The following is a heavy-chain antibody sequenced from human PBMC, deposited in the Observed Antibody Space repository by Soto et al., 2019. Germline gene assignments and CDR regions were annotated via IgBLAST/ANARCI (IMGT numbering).Heavy chain of an antibody. Sequence: TGGSLRLSCSASGFTFSAYAMHWVRQSPGKGLEHFSLINRDGTFTFYADSVKGRFTIARDNSKNTLYLQMNSLGGDDTAVYYCVKDHPSLEVWGQGTTVTVSS. J-gene: IGHJ6*02. CDR3: VKDHPSLEV. CDR1: GFTFSAYA. D-gene: IGHD3-10*01. CDR2: INRDGTFT. V-gene: IGHV3-64D*06.